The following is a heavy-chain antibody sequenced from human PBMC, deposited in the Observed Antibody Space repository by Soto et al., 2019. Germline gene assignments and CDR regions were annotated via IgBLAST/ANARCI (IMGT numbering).Heavy chain of an antibody. J-gene: IGHJ6*02. D-gene: IGHD3-9*01. V-gene: IGHV1-69*06. Sequence: SVKVSCKASGGTFSSYAISWVRQAPGQGLEWMGGIIPIFGTANYAQKFQGRVTITADKSTSTAYMELSSLRSEDTAVYYCARVHYDILTGKERQQDYYYYGMDVWGQGATVTVSS. CDR2: IIPIFGTA. CDR1: GGTFSSYA. CDR3: ARVHYDILTGKERQQDYYYYGMDV.